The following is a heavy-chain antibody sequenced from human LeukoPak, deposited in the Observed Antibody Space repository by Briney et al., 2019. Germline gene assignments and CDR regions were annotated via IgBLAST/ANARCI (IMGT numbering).Heavy chain of an antibody. CDR2: IKGDGSST. Sequence: GGSLRLSCAASEFTFSRYWMHSVRQAPGKGLVWVSRIKGDGSSTTYADSVKGRFTISRDNAKNTLYLQMNSLTAEDRAVYYCARGAYCGGDCPLPNALSWGRGTLVTVSS. D-gene: IGHD2-21*01. CDR1: EFTFSRYW. J-gene: IGHJ5*02. CDR3: ARGAYCGGDCPLPNALS. V-gene: IGHV3-74*01.